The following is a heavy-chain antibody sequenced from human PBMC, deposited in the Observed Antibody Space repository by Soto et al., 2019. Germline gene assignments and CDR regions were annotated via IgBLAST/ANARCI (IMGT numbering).Heavy chain of an antibody. J-gene: IGHJ4*02. Sequence: QVQLVQSGAEEKKPGASVKVSCKASGYTFTSYAMHWVRQAPGQRLEWMGWINAGNGNTKYSQKFQGRVTITRDTSASTAYMELSSLRSEDMAVYYCARSIVVVTALDYWGQGTLFTVSP. V-gene: IGHV1-3*05. CDR2: INAGNGNT. CDR3: ARSIVVVTALDY. CDR1: GYTFTSYA. D-gene: IGHD2-21*02.